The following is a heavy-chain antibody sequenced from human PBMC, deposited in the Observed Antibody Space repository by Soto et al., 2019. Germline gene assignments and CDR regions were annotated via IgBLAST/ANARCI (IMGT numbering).Heavy chain of an antibody. J-gene: IGHJ6*02. V-gene: IGHV4-30-4*01. D-gene: IGHD2-2*01. CDR2: IYYSGST. CDR3: ARDIVLVPFFFGYYGMDD. CDR1: GDSISSGDYY. Sequence: QVQLQESGPGLVKPSQTLSLTCTVSGDSISSGDYYWSWIRQPPGKGLEWIGYIYYSGSTYYNPSLKSRVTISVDTSKHQFSLKLSSVTAADTAVYYCARDIVLVPFFFGYYGMDDWGQGTTVTVSS.